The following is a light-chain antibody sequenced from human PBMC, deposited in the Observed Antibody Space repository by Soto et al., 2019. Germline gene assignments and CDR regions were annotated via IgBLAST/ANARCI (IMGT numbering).Light chain of an antibody. V-gene: IGKV3-20*01. CDR2: DAS. J-gene: IGKJ1*01. Sequence: EIVLTQAAGTLCLYPGERATLSCRASQSVISNYLAWYQQKRPGQAPRLLIYDASTRATGVPDRFSGSGSGTDFTLAISRLEPEDAAVYYCQQYGGSSWTFGQGTKVDIK. CDR3: QQYGGSSWT. CDR1: QSVISNY.